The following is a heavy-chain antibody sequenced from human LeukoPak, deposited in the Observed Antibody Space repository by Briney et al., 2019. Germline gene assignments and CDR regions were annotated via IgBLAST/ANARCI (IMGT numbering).Heavy chain of an antibody. J-gene: IGHJ4*02. CDR2: IFYTGNT. CDR3: ARLGASLVWDSGSFPDY. V-gene: IGHV4-59*04. D-gene: IGHD3-10*01. CDR1: GFTFSSYA. Sequence: GSLRLSCAASGFTFSSYAMSWVRQPPGKGLEWIGSIFYTGNTYYNPSLHSRVTISADTSKNQFSLELQFVTAADTAVYYCARLGASLVWDSGSFPDYWGQGTLVTVSS.